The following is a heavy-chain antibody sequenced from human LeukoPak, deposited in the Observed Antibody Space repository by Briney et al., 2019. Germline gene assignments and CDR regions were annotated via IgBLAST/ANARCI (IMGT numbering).Heavy chain of an antibody. CDR3: ARDNNWGPDY. D-gene: IGHD7-27*01. Sequence: ASVKVSCTTSGFTFTAHYMHWVRQAPGQGLEWMGWIKPATGVTYYAQTFQGRFTMTVDVSISTVSMELTSLRSDDTAIYYCARDNNWGPDYWGQGTLVTVSS. V-gene: IGHV1-2*02. J-gene: IGHJ4*02. CDR2: IKPATGVT. CDR1: GFTFTAHY.